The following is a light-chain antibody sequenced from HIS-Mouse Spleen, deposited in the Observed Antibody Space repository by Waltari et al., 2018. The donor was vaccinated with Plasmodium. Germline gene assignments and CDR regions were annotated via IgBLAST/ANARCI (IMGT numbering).Light chain of an antibody. J-gene: IGKJ2*01. V-gene: IGKV3-20*01. CDR2: GAT. CDR1: PSVSSSY. CDR3: QQYGSAPYT. Sequence: IVLTQSPATLSLSPGERPTLSCRDSPSVSSSYVAWDQQKPGQAPRLLIYGATSRTTGIPNRFRGSGYGTDFTLTISRLEPEDVAVYYCQQYGSAPYTFGQGTKVEIK.